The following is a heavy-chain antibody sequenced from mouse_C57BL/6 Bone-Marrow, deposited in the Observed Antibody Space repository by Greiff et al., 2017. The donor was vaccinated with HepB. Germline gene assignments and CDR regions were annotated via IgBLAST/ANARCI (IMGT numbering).Heavy chain of an antibody. CDR1: GFTFSDYG. Sequence: EVKLQESGGGLVKPGGSLKLSCAASGFTFSDYGMHWVRQAPEKGLEWVAYISSGSSTIYYADKVKGRFTISRDNAKNTLFLQMTSLRSEDTAMYYCASSDSSGYAYFDYWGQGTTLTVSS. CDR3: ASSDSSGYAYFDY. V-gene: IGHV5-17*01. CDR2: ISSGSSTI. J-gene: IGHJ2*01. D-gene: IGHD3-2*02.